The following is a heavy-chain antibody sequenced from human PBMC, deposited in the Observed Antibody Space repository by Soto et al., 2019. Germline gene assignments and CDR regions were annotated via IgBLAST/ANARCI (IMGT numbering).Heavy chain of an antibody. J-gene: IGHJ6*03. V-gene: IGHV5-51*01. CDR1: GYSFTSYW. D-gene: IGHD2-2*01. Sequence: GESLKISCKGSGYSFTSYWIGWVRQMPGKGLEWMGIIYPGDSDTRYSPSFQGQVTISADKSISTAYLQWSSLKASDTAMYYCARSSPVDIDLCSSTSCPYYYYYMDVWGKGTTVTVSS. CDR2: IYPGDSDT. CDR3: ARSSPVDIDLCSSTSCPYYYYYMDV.